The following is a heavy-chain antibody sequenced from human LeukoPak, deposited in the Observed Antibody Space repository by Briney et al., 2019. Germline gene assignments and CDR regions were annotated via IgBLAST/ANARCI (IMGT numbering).Heavy chain of an antibody. CDR1: GFTFSTYS. Sequence: GGSLRLSCAASGFTFSTYSMNWVRQAPGKGLEWVSSISSGSTFIYYADSVKGRFTISRDNAQNSLYLQMNGLGAEDTAVYYCAGRSCTTGVCLFDYWGQGTLVTVSS. J-gene: IGHJ4*02. CDR2: ISSGSTFI. V-gene: IGHV3-21*01. CDR3: AGRSCTTGVCLFDY. D-gene: IGHD2-8*01.